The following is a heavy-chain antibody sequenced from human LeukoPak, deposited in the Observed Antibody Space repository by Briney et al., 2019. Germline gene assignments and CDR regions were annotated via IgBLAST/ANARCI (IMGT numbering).Heavy chain of an antibody. Sequence: ASVKVSCKASGGTFSSYAISWVRQAPGQGLEWMGGIIPIFGTANYAQKFHGRGTITADESTSTAYMELRSLRSEDTAVYYCAIPLLSGYSYGYVYWGXGTLVTVSS. CDR1: GGTFSSYA. V-gene: IGHV1-69*01. J-gene: IGHJ4*02. D-gene: IGHD5-18*01. CDR2: IIPIFGTA. CDR3: AIPLLSGYSYGYVY.